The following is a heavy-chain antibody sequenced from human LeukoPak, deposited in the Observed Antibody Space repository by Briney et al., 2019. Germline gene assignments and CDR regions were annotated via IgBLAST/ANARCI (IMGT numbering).Heavy chain of an antibody. J-gene: IGHJ4*02. D-gene: IGHD3-22*01. V-gene: IGHV3-33*01. CDR1: GFTFSSYG. CDR2: IWYDGSNK. Sequence: GGSLRLSCAASGFTFSSYGMHWVRQAPGKGLEWVAVIWYDGSNKYYADSVKGRFTISRDNSKNTLYLQMNSLRAEDTAVYYCARVRYDSSGYYFGYWGQGTLVTVSS. CDR3: ARVRYDSSGYYFGY.